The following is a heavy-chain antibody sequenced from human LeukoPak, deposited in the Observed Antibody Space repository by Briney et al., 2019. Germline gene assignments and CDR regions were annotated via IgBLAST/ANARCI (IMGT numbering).Heavy chain of an antibody. J-gene: IGHJ4*02. CDR2: IYYTGST. V-gene: IGHV4-59*02. CDR1: GGSVSDYY. Sequence: TSETLSLTCTISGGSVSDYYWSWIRQSPGKGLEWIGYIYYTGSTTYNPSLKSRVTISADTSKNQFSLRLSSVTAADTAVYYCASRKLGNDYWGQGTLVTVSS. D-gene: IGHD7-27*01. CDR3: ASRKLGNDY.